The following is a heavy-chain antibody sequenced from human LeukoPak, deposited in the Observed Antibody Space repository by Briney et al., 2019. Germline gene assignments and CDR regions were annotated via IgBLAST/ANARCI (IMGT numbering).Heavy chain of an antibody. Sequence: SETLSLTCTVSGGSINTYYWSWIWQPAGKGLEWIGHIYTSGSTNYNPSLKSRVTMSVDTSKNQFSLKLSSVTAADTAVYYCARGWIAATDIFDYWGQGTLVTVSS. CDR1: GGSINTYY. V-gene: IGHV4-4*07. CDR3: ARGWIAATDIFDY. D-gene: IGHD6-13*01. CDR2: IYTSGST. J-gene: IGHJ4*02.